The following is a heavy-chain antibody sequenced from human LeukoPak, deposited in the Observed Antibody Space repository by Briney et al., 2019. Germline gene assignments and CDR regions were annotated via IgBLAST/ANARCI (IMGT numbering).Heavy chain of an antibody. J-gene: IGHJ3*02. D-gene: IGHD6-13*01. CDR1: GYTFTSYY. CDR2: INPTTGDT. CDR3: ARYGFSTVWQGGWHAFDI. V-gene: IGHV1-46*01. Sequence: GASVKVSCKASGYTFTSYYMHWGRQAPGQGLECMGIINPTTGDTTYAQKSQGRLTMTRDMSTSTVYMELSSLPSEDTAVFYCARYGFSTVWQGGWHAFDIWGQGTVVTVSS.